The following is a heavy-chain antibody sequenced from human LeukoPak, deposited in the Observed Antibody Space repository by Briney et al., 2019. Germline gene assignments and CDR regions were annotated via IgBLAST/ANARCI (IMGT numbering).Heavy chain of an antibody. CDR2: MNPNSGNT. J-gene: IGHJ5*02. Sequence: GASVKVSCKASGYAFTSYDINWVRQATGQGLEWMGWMNPNSGNTGYAQKFQGRVTMTRNTSISTAYMELSSLRSEDTAVYYCATHRMGRWRPFDPWGQGTLVTVSS. CDR1: GYAFTSYD. CDR3: ATHRMGRWRPFDP. D-gene: IGHD3-16*01. V-gene: IGHV1-8*01.